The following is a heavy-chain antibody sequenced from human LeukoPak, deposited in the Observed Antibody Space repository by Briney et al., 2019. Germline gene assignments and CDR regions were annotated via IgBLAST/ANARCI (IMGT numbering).Heavy chain of an antibody. V-gene: IGHV4-38-2*01. D-gene: IGHD6-6*01. CDR1: GYSISGGYY. CDR3: ASIAARLRRWFDP. Sequence: SETLSLTCAVSGYSISGGYYWGWIRQPPGKGLEWIGSIYHSGSTYYNPSLKSRVTISVDTSKNQFSLKLSSVTAADTAVYYCASIAARLRRWFDPWGQGTLVTVSS. J-gene: IGHJ5*02. CDR2: IYHSGST.